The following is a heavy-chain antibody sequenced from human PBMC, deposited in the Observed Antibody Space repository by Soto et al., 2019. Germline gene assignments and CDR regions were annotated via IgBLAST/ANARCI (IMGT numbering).Heavy chain of an antibody. Sequence: ASVKVSCKASGYTFTGYYMHWVRQAPGQGLEWMGWINPNSGGTNYAQKFQGRVTKTRDTSISTAYMELSRLRSDDTAVYYCARVNVVVVAATREYYFDYWGQGTLVTVSS. V-gene: IGHV1-2*02. CDR3: ARVNVVVVAATREYYFDY. D-gene: IGHD2-15*01. CDR1: GYTFTGYY. J-gene: IGHJ4*02. CDR2: INPNSGGT.